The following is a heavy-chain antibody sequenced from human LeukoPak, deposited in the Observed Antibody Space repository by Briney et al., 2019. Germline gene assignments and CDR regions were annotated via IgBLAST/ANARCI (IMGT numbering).Heavy chain of an antibody. D-gene: IGHD2-15*01. V-gene: IGHV4-30-2*01. CDR2: IYHSGST. Sequence: SETLSLTCAVSGCSISSGGYYWSWIRQPPGKGLEWIGYIYHSGSTYYNPSLKSRVTISVDKYKNQFSPKLREATAGETRAYYCASVDCSGGSCRIDYWGQGTLVTVSS. J-gene: IGHJ4*02. CDR3: ASVDCSGGSCRIDY. CDR1: GCSISSGGYY.